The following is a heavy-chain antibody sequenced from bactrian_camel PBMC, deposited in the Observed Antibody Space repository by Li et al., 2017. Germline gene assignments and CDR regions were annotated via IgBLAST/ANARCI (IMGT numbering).Heavy chain of an antibody. V-gene: IGHV3S26*01. CDR3: AADRPENWATYCSSGSCYPRPAAEWNY. CDR1: NSLPNNYC. Sequence: HVQLVESGGGPVQTGGSLRLSCLASNSLPNNYCMGWFRQAPGKVREGVANLDNGDGSTTYADSVKGRFTISQDKPKNTAYLQMNSLKPEDTAMYYCAADRPENWATYCSSGSCYPRPAAEWNYRGQGTQVTVS. D-gene: IGHD2*01. CDR2: LDNGDGST. J-gene: IGHJ4*01.